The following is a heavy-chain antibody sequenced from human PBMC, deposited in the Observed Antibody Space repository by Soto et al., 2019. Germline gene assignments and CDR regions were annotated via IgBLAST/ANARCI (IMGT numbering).Heavy chain of an antibody. Sequence: SETLSLTCAIHDVSFSGYYWNWIRQPPGKGLEWIGEINHGGTTNYNPSLKSRVTMSLDTSKNQFSLRLTSVTAADTAVYYCVLTVMLNVDSVRDFWGQGTLVTVSS. CDR2: INHGGTT. CDR1: DVSFSGYY. D-gene: IGHD3-22*01. CDR3: VLTVMLNVDSVRDF. V-gene: IGHV4-34*01. J-gene: IGHJ4*02.